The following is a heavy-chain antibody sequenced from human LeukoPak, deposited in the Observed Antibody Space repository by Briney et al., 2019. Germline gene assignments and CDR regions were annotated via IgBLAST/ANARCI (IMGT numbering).Heavy chain of an antibody. CDR3: ARDKSGSDSARGAAIDI. CDR1: GFTFSSYT. V-gene: IGHV3-48*02. Sequence: GGSLRLSCAASGFTFSSYTMNWVRKAPGKGLEWISHISSSSSIMYYADSVKGRFSISRDNAKNALYLQMNSLRDEDTAVYYCARDKSGSDSARGAAIDIYGQGAMVTVSS. CDR2: ISSSSSIM. J-gene: IGHJ3*02. D-gene: IGHD1-26*01.